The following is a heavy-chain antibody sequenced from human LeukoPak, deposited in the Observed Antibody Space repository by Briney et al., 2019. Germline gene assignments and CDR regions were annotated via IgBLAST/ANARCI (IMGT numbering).Heavy chain of an antibody. D-gene: IGHD6-13*01. Sequence: GVSLRLSCAASGFTFSSYWMTWVRQAPGKGLEWVANIKEDGSDKNYVDSVKGRFTISRDNAKTSLYLQMNSLRAEDTAVYYCARSLVRGIAAAGYWGQGTLVTFSS. CDR3: ARSLVRGIAAAGY. J-gene: IGHJ4*02. CDR2: IKEDGSDK. V-gene: IGHV3-7*01. CDR1: GFTFSSYW.